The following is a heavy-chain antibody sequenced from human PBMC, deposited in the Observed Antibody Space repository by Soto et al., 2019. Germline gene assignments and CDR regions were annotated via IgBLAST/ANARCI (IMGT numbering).Heavy chain of an antibody. CDR3: AKGAVVTQAY. D-gene: IGHD2-21*02. J-gene: IGHJ4*02. Sequence: QVQLVESGGGVVQPGRSLRLSCAASGFTFSSYAMHWVRQAPGKGLERVAGISYDASNKYDADSVKGRFTISSDNSKNTLYLQMNSLSAEDTAVYYWAKGAVVTQAYGGQGTLFTVSS. CDR1: GFTFSSYA. CDR2: ISYDASNK. V-gene: IGHV3-30-3*01.